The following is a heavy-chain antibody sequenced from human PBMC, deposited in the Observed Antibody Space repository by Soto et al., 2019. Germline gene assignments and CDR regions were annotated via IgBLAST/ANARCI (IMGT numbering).Heavy chain of an antibody. J-gene: IGHJ3*02. V-gene: IGHV1-2*02. D-gene: IGHD2-15*01. CDR2: INPNSGGT. Sequence: ASVKVSCKASGYTFTGYYMHWVRQAPGQGLEWMGWINPNSGGTNYAQKLQGRVTMTTDTSTSTAYMELRSLRSDDTAVYYCARDVYCSGGSCYSTLGAFDIWGQGTMVTVSS. CDR3: ARDVYCSGGSCYSTLGAFDI. CDR1: GYTFTGYY.